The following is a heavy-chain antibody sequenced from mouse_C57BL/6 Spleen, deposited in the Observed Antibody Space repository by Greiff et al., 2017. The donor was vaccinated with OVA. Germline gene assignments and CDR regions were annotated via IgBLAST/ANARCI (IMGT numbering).Heavy chain of an antibody. Sequence: EVQLVESGPGMVKPSQSLSLTCTVTGYSITSGYDWHWIRHFPGNKLEWMGYISYSGSTNYNPSLKSRISITHDTSKNHFFLKLNSVTTEDTATYYCAREDYGRGFAYWGQGTLVTVSA. J-gene: IGHJ3*01. CDR2: ISYSGST. D-gene: IGHD1-1*01. CDR1: GYSITSGYD. V-gene: IGHV3-1*01. CDR3: AREDYGRGFAY.